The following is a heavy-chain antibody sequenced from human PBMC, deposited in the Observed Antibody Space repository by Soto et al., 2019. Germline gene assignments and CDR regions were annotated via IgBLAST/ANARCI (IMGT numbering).Heavy chain of an antibody. Sequence: VGSLRLSCAASGFTFSTSWMDWVRQTPGKGLEWVANINQDGSEKNYVDFVKGRFTISRDNAKNSLFLQMSSLTAEDSGLYYCTRYLDFWGQGTLVTVSS. CDR1: GFTFSTSW. CDR3: TRYLDF. CDR2: INQDGSEK. V-gene: IGHV3-7*01. J-gene: IGHJ4*02.